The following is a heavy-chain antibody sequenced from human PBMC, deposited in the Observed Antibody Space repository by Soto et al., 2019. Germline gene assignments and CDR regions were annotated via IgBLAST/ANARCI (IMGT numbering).Heavy chain of an antibody. J-gene: IGHJ5*02. D-gene: IGHD2-21*01. CDR3: ASARHIGP. V-gene: IGHV3-7*01. CDR1: GFTFSNYW. Sequence: PGGSLRLSCAASGFTFSNYWMSWVRQAPGKGLEWVANIKQYGSESNYADSVKGRFTISRDNAENSLYLQMTSLRAEDTAVYYCASARHIGPWGQGTLVTVSS. CDR2: IKQYGSES.